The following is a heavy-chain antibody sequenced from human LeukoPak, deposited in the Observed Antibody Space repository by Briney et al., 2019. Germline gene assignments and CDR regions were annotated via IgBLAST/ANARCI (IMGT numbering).Heavy chain of an antibody. J-gene: IGHJ4*02. V-gene: IGHV4-34*01. D-gene: IGHD4-17*01. CDR3: ARGRRGDYKFDY. CDR2: INHSGST. CDR1: GGSFSGYY. Sequence: SETLSLTCAVYGGSFSGYYWSWIRQPSGKGLEWIGEINHSGSTNYNPSLKSRVTISVDTSKNQFSLKLSSVTAADTAVYYCARGRRGDYKFDYWGQGTLVTVSS.